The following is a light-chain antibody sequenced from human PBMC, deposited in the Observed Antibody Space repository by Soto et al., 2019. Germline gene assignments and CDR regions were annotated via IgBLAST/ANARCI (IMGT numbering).Light chain of an antibody. CDR2: AAS. J-gene: IGKJ2*01. CDR3: QQYESFSPYT. V-gene: IGKV1-5*01. Sequence: DIQMTQSPYTLSAFVGDRVTITCRASQSVSSSLAWYQQKPGKAPKLLIYAASTLESGVSSRFSGSGFGTEFTPTISSLQPDDFATYYCQQYESFSPYTFGQGTKVDIK. CDR1: QSVSSS.